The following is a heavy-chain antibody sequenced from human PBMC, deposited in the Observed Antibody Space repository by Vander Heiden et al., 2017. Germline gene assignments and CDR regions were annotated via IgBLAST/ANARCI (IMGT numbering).Heavy chain of an antibody. Sequence: QVQLVESGGGVVQPGRSLRLSCAAPGFTFSSYAMHWVRQAPGKGLEWVAVISYDGSNKYYADSVKGRFTISRDNSKNTLYLQMNSLRAEDTAVYYCASAYQLPLFDYWGQGTLVTVSS. CDR1: GFTFSSYA. CDR2: ISYDGSNK. J-gene: IGHJ4*02. D-gene: IGHD2-2*01. V-gene: IGHV3-30-3*01. CDR3: ASAYQLPLFDY.